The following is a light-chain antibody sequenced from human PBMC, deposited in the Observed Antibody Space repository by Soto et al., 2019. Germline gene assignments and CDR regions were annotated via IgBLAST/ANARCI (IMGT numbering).Light chain of an antibody. CDR1: HGIRND. J-gene: IGKJ5*01. CDR3: LQHNTYPFT. V-gene: IGKV1-17*01. CDR2: GAS. Sequence: DIPMTQSPSSLSASVGDRVTITCRASHGIRNDLGWFQQKPAKAPRRLIYGASTLQSGVPSRFSGSGSGTEFTLTISSLQPEDFATYYCLQHNTYPFTFGQGTRLEMK.